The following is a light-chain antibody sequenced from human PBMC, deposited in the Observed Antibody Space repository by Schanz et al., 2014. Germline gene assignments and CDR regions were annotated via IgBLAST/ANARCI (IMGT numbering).Light chain of an antibody. Sequence: EIVLTQSPATLSLSPGERATLSCRASQSVTSWLAWYQQKPGQAPRLLIYDASNRATGIPARFSGSGSGADFNLTISSLEPEDFAVYYCQQRTSWPLTFGGGTKVEI. J-gene: IGKJ4*01. V-gene: IGKV3-11*01. CDR1: QSVTSW. CDR2: DAS. CDR3: QQRTSWPLT.